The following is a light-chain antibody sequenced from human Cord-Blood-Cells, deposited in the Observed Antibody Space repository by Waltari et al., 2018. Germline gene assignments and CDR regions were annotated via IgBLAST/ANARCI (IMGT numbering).Light chain of an antibody. V-gene: IGLV1-47*01. J-gene: IGLJ3*02. CDR3: AAWDDSLSGWV. CDR2: RKN. Sequence: QSVLTQPPSASGTPWQRVTISCSGSSSNIRTNYVYWYPQLPGTAPKLLIYRKNQRPSGVPDRFSGSKSGTSASLAISGLRSEDEADYYCAAWDDSLSGWVFGGGTKLTVL. CDR1: SSNIRTNY.